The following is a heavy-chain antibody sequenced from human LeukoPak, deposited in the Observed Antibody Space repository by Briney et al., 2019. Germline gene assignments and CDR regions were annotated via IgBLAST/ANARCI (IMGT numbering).Heavy chain of an antibody. CDR2: ISSSSSYI. CDR1: GFTFSSYE. CDR3: ARVHSSSPSLYYYYMDV. V-gene: IGHV3-21*01. J-gene: IGHJ6*03. D-gene: IGHD6-13*01. Sequence: GGSLRLSCAASGFTFSSYEMNWVRQAPGKGLEWVSSISSSSSYIYYADSVKGRFTISRDNAKNSLYLQTNSLRAEDTAVYYCARVHSSSPSLYYYYMDVWGKGTTVTVSS.